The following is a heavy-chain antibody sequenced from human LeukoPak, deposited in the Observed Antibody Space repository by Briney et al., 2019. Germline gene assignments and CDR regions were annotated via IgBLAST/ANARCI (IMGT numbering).Heavy chain of an antibody. D-gene: IGHD2-15*01. V-gene: IGHV4-59*01. Sequence: TSETLSLTCTVSGGSISSYYWSWIRQPPGKGLEWIGYIYYSGSTNYNPSLKSRVTISVDTSKNQFSLKLSSVTAADTAVYYCARGGYCSGGSCPPDYWGQGTLVTVSS. CDR3: ARGGYCSGGSCPPDY. J-gene: IGHJ4*02. CDR2: IYYSGST. CDR1: GGSISSYY.